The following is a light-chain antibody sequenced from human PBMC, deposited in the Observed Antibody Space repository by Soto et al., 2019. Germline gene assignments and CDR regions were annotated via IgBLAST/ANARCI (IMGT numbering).Light chain of an antibody. J-gene: IGLJ1*01. V-gene: IGLV2-14*01. CDR1: SSDVGGYNY. CDR3: SSYTSSSIDYV. Sequence: QSALTQPASVSGSPGQSITISCTGTSSDVGGYNYVSWYQQHPGKAPKLMIYEVSNRPSGVSNRFSGSKSGSTASLTISGLQAEDEADYYCSSYTSSSIDYVFGTGTQLTVL. CDR2: EVS.